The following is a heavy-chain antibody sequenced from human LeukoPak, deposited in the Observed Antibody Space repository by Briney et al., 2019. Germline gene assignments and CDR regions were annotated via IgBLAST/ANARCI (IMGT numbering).Heavy chain of an antibody. Sequence: SETLSLTCAVYGGSFSGYYWSWIRQPPGKGLEWIGEINHSGSTNYNPSLKSRVTISVDTSKNQFSLKLSSVTAADTAVYYCARRSAAAGTLYYYMDVWGKGTTVTVSS. CDR3: ARRSAAAGTLYYYMDV. V-gene: IGHV4-34*01. CDR2: INHSGST. J-gene: IGHJ6*03. D-gene: IGHD6-13*01. CDR1: GGSFSGYY.